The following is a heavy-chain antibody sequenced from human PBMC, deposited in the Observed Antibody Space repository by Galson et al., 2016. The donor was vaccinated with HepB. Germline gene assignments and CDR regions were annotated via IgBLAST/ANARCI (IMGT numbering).Heavy chain of an antibody. V-gene: IGHV4-39*01. Sequence: SETLSLTCIVSGDSISSLEYYWGWIRQPPGRGLEWIGSTYYSGSTSYNPSLESRVTISMDTSKNQFSLRLSSVTAADTAVYYCATGISVAGKYYYYYMDVWGKGTPVTVSS. D-gene: IGHD6-19*01. J-gene: IGHJ6*03. CDR1: GDSISSLEYY. CDR2: TYYSGST. CDR3: ATGISVAGKYYYYYMDV.